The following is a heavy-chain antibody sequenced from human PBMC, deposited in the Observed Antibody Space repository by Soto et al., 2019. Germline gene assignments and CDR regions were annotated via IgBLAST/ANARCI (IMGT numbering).Heavy chain of an antibody. CDR1: GFTFSSYD. Sequence: ESGGGLVQPGGSLRLSCAASGFTFSSYDMHWVRQATGKGLEWVSAIGTAGDTYYPGSVKGRFTISRENAKNSLYLQMNSLRAEDTAVYYCARGPRYSSSWYYDYWGQGTLVTVSS. V-gene: IGHV3-13*01. J-gene: IGHJ4*02. CDR2: IGTAGDT. CDR3: ARGPRYSSSWYYDY. D-gene: IGHD6-13*01.